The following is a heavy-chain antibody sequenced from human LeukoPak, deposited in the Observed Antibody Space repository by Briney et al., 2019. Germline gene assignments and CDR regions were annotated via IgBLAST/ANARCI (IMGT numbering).Heavy chain of an antibody. Sequence: GGSLRLSCAASGFTFSSYSMNWVRQAPGKGLEWVSYISSSSRTIYYADAVKGRFTISRDNAKNSLYLQMNSLRAEDTAVYYCARDSGAGYYYMDVWRKGTTVTVSS. J-gene: IGHJ6*03. D-gene: IGHD4-17*01. CDR1: GFTFSSYS. CDR2: ISSSSRTI. CDR3: ARDSGAGYYYMDV. V-gene: IGHV3-48*01.